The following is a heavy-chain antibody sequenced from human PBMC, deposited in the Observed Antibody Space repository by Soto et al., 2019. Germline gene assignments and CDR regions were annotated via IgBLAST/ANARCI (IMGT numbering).Heavy chain of an antibody. CDR3: ARGVSAYYDFWSGYSPYYYYYGMDV. Sequence: SDTLSLTCAFYGVCFSGFYWSWIRQPPGKGLEWIGDIHHSGSTNYNPSLKSRVTISVDTSKNQFSLKLSSVTAADTAVYYCARGVSAYYDFWSGYSPYYYYYGMDVWGQGTTVT. V-gene: IGHV4-34*01. CDR2: IHHSGST. D-gene: IGHD3-3*01. CDR1: GVCFSGFY. J-gene: IGHJ6*02.